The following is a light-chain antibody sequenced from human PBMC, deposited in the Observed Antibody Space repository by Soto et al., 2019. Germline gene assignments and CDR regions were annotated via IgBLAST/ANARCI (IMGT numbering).Light chain of an antibody. J-gene: IGLJ1*01. V-gene: IGLV1-47*01. CDR2: RND. CDR1: SSNIGNNY. Sequence: QSVLTQPPSASGPPGQRVTVSCSGSSSNIGNNYVFWYQHLPGTAPKLLIYRNDQRPSGVSARFSGSKSGTSASLAISGLRSEDEADYYCAAWDDSLSGSYVFGPGTKLTVL. CDR3: AAWDDSLSGSYV.